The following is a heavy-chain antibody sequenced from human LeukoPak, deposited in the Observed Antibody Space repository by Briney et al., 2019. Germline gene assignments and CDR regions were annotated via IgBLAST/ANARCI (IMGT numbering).Heavy chain of an antibody. CDR2: ISTSASTR. CDR1: GFTFSNYQ. CDR3: VRAPSTLPVGPPFYFDY. D-gene: IGHD1-26*01. J-gene: IGHJ4*02. Sequence: PGGSLRLSCAASGFTFSNYQINWVRQAPGKGLEWIAYISTSASTRHFANSVQGRFTISRDNTENSVVLQMNSLRVEDTAIYYCVRAPSTLPVGPPFYFDYWGQGSLVTVSS. V-gene: IGHV3-48*03.